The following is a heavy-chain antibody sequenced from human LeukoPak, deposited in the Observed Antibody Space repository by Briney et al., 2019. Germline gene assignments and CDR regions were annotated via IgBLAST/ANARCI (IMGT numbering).Heavy chain of an antibody. CDR2: MNPNSGNT. CDR3: ARGIN. Sequence: ASVKVSCKASGYTFTSYDINWVRQAGQGLEWMGWMNPNSGNTGYAQKLQGRVTLTSDTSITTAYMELTSLKFEDTAVYYRARGINWGQGTLVTVSS. J-gene: IGHJ4*02. V-gene: IGHV1-8*01. CDR1: GYTFTSYD.